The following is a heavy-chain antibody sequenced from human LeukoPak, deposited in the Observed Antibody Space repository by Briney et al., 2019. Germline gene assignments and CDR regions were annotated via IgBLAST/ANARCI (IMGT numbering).Heavy chain of an antibody. CDR3: ARGDYGGNSDAFDI. V-gene: IGHV4-30-2*01. CDR1: GGSISSYS. CDR2: IYHSGST. Sequence: SETLSLTCTVSGGSISSYSWSWIRQPPGKGLEWIGYIYHSGSTYYNPSLKSRVTISVDRSKNQLSLKLSSVTAADTAVYYCARGDYGGNSDAFDIWGQGTMVTVSS. D-gene: IGHD4-23*01. J-gene: IGHJ3*02.